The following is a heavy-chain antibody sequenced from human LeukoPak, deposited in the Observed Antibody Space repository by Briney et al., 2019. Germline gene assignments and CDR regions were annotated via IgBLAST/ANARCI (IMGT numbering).Heavy chain of an antibody. CDR3: ATITFWGVKGSYYFDY. CDR1: GGSFSSSNYY. V-gene: IGHV4-39*01. Sequence: SETLSLTCTVSGGSFSSSNYYWGWIRQPPGKGLEWIGSMYHSGSTYYNPSLKSRVTISVDTTKNQFFLNLSSETAADTAVYYCATITFWGVKGSYYFDYWGQGTLVTVSS. J-gene: IGHJ4*02. CDR2: MYHSGST. D-gene: IGHD3-16*01.